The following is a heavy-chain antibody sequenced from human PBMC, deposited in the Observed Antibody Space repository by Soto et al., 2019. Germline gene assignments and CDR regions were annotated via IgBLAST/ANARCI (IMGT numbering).Heavy chain of an antibody. CDR3: ARQAHDDYGDYAAIGSDWFDP. V-gene: IGHV5-51*01. CDR2: IYPGDSDT. J-gene: IGHJ5*02. D-gene: IGHD4-17*01. CDR1: GYSFTSYW. Sequence: PGESLKISCKGSGYSFTSYWIGWVRQMPGKGLEWMGIIYPGDSDTRYSPSFQGQVTISADKSISTAYLQWSSLKASDTAMYYCARQAHDDYGDYAAIGSDWFDPWGQGTLVTVSS.